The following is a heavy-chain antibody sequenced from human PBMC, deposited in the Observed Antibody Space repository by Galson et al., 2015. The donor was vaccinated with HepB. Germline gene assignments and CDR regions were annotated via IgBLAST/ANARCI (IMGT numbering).Heavy chain of an antibody. CDR3: ARSPIVVVVAATPWYFDL. Sequence: SVKVSCKASGYTFTSYAMNWVRQAPGQGLEWMGWINTNTGNPTYAQGFTGRFVFSLDTSVSTAYLQISSLKAEDTAVYYCARSPIVVVVAATPWYFDLWGRGTLVTVSS. V-gene: IGHV7-4-1*02. CDR2: INTNTGNP. CDR1: GYTFTSYA. D-gene: IGHD2-15*01. J-gene: IGHJ2*01.